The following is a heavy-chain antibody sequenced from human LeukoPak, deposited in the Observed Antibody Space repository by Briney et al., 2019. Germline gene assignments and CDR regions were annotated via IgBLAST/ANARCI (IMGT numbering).Heavy chain of an antibody. Sequence: SETLSLTCTVSGGSISSGGYYWSWIRQHPGKGLEGIGYIYYSGSTYYNPSLKSRVTISVDTSKNQFSLKLSSVTAADTAVYYCARVQAPYYYYMDVWGKGTTVTVSS. CDR1: GGSISSGGYY. CDR2: IYYSGST. V-gene: IGHV4-31*03. J-gene: IGHJ6*03. D-gene: IGHD4-11*01. CDR3: ARVQAPYYYYMDV.